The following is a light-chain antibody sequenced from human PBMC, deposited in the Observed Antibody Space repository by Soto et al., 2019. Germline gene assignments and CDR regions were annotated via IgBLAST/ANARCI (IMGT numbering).Light chain of an antibody. V-gene: IGLV2-14*01. CDR2: EVS. J-gene: IGLJ1*01. CDR3: SSYTTGSTVV. CDR1: SSDIGYYYY. Sequence: QSALTQPASVSGSPGQSITISCTGTSSDIGYYYYVSWYQQYPGKAPKLIIYEVSNRPSGVSNRFSGSKSANTASLTISGLQAEDEADYHCSSYTTGSTVVFGTGTKLTVL.